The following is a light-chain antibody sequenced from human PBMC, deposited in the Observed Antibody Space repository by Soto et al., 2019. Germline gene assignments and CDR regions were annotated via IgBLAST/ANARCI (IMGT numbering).Light chain of an antibody. CDR1: QSLLHSNGYNY. CDR2: LGS. J-gene: IGKJ2*01. CDR3: MQALQTPLT. V-gene: IGKV2-28*01. Sequence: DIVMTQSPLSLPVTPGESASISCRSSQSLLHSNGYNYLDWYLQKPGQSPQLLIHLGSSRASGVPDRFSGSGSGTDFTLKISRVEAEDVGFYYCMQALQTPLTFGPGTMLEVK.